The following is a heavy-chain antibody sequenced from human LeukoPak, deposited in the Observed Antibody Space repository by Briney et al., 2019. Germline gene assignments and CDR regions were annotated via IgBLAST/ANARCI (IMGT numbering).Heavy chain of an antibody. V-gene: IGHV3-48*03. CDR3: ASGSGRLRRGAFDI. D-gene: IGHD1-26*01. Sequence: PGGSLRLACAASGFTFSDYEMNWVRQAPGKGLEWVSYISSSGSTIYHADSVRGRFTISRDNTKNSLYLQMNSLRAEDTAFYYCASGSGRLRRGAFDIWGQGTLVAISS. J-gene: IGHJ3*02. CDR1: GFTFSDYE. CDR2: ISSSGSTI.